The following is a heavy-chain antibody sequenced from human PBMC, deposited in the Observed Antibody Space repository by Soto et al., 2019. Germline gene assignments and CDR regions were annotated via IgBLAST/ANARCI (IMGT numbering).Heavy chain of an antibody. D-gene: IGHD6-6*01. V-gene: IGHV2-5*02. Sequence: QITLKESGPTLVKPTQTLTLTCTFSGFSLSTSGVGVGWIRQPPGKALEWLALIYWDDDKRYSSSLNSRLTXTXGTSKNQLVPTMTNMDPVDTATYYCAHSRPPRLLDYWGQGTLVTVSS. CDR1: GFSLSTSGVG. CDR2: IYWDDDK. CDR3: AHSRPPRLLDY. J-gene: IGHJ4*02.